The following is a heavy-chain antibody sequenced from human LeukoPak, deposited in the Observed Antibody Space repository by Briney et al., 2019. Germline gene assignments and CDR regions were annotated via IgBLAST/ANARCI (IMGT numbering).Heavy chain of an antibody. CDR1: GGSFSGYY. CDR3: ARGQGYCSSTSCSVLGGVDY. CDR2: INHSGST. Sequence: SETLSLTCAVYGGSFSGYYWSWIRQPPGKGLEWIGEINHSGSTNYNPSLKSRVTISVDTSKNQFSLKLSSVTAADTAVYYCARGQGYCSSTSCSVLGGVDYWGQGTLVTASS. J-gene: IGHJ4*02. D-gene: IGHD2-2*01. V-gene: IGHV4-34*01.